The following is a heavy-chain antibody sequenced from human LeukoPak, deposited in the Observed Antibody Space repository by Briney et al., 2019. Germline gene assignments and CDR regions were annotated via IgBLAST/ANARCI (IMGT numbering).Heavy chain of an antibody. J-gene: IGHJ5*02. Sequence: SETLSLTCTVSGGSISSGGYYWSWIRQHPGKGLEWIGYIYYSGSTYYNPSLKSRVTISVDTSKNQFSLKLSSVTAADTAVYYCARDLLTGNWFDPWGQGTLATVSS. D-gene: IGHD7-27*01. CDR3: ARDLLTGNWFDP. V-gene: IGHV4-31*03. CDR1: GGSISSGGYY. CDR2: IYYSGST.